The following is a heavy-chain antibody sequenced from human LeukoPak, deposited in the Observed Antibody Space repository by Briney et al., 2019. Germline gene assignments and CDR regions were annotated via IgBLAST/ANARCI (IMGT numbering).Heavy chain of an antibody. CDR1: GGSFSGYY. CDR2: VNHSGST. Sequence: PSETLSRTCAVYGGSFSGYYWSWIRQPPGKGLEWIGGVNHSGSTNYNPSLKSRITISVDTSKNQFSLKLSSVTAADTAVYYCARAKQGYCSGGSCHKGRGINWFDPWGQGTLVTVSS. V-gene: IGHV4-34*01. J-gene: IGHJ5*02. CDR3: ARAKQGYCSGGSCHKGRGINWFDP. D-gene: IGHD2-15*01.